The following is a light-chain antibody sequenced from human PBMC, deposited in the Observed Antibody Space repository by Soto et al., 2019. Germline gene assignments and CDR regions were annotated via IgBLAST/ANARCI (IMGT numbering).Light chain of an antibody. V-gene: IGLV2-8*01. CDR1: SSVVGGYNY. CDR2: EVN. J-gene: IGLJ2*01. Sequence: QSVLTQPPSASGSPGQSVTISCTGTSSVVGGYNYVSWYQQHPGKAPKLMIYEVNKRPSGVPDRFSGSKSGNTASLTVSGLQAEDEADYYCTSYAGSNNFVVFGGGTKLTVL. CDR3: TSYAGSNNFVV.